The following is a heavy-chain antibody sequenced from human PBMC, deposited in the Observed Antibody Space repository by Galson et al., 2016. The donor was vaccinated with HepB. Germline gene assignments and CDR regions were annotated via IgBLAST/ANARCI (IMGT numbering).Heavy chain of an antibody. J-gene: IGHJ5*02. CDR3: AGDDLWSCRNSGCYTGDWLYP. CDR1: GYNFISYG. CDR2: IGANNGKT. D-gene: IGHD6-19*01. Sequence: SGYNFISYGISWVRQAPGHGLEWMGWIGANNGKTKYAQKVQGGVIMTTDRSTNTAYMELTSPRSDDTAVYYCAGDDLWSCRNSGCYTGDWLYPWGQGTLVTVSS. V-gene: IGHV1-18*01.